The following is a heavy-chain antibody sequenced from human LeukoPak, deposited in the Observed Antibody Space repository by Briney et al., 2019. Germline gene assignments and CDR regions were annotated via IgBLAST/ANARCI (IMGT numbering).Heavy chain of an antibody. J-gene: IGHJ4*02. Sequence: GGSLRLSCTASGFDFSNSFLSWTRQAPGKGLEWILYISSKSTTIYYTESVKGRLNISRDNGRNTLYLPMNTLRVDDTAVFYCGKGSLAVPATPLDFWGQGTLVTVSS. V-gene: IGHV3-11*01. CDR1: GFDFSNSF. D-gene: IGHD2-15*01. CDR2: ISSKSTTI. CDR3: GKGSLAVPATPLDF.